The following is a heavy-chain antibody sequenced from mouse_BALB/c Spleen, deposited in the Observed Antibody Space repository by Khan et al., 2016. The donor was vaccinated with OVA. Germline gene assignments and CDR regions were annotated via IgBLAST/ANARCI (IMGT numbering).Heavy chain of an antibody. Sequence: QVQLKESGPGLVAPSQSLSITCTISGFSLTSYGVHWVRQPPGKGLEWLVVIWSDGSTTYNSALKSRLSISKDNSKSQVFLKMNSLQTDDTAMYYCARQDGYAHYYAMDYWGQGTSVTVSS. CDR3: ARQDGYAHYYAMDY. D-gene: IGHD2-2*01. J-gene: IGHJ4*01. CDR1: GFSLTSYG. CDR2: IWSDGST. V-gene: IGHV2-6-1*01.